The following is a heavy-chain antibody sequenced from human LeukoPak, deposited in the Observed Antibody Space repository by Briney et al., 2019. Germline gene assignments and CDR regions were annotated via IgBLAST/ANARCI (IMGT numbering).Heavy chain of an antibody. CDR2: VDSDGSRP. CDR3: AKDMWGSGGSYYFDS. J-gene: IGHJ4*02. CDR1: GFTFSDYW. V-gene: IGHV3-74*01. D-gene: IGHD3-16*01. Sequence: QPGGSLTLSCAASGFTFSDYWMHWVRQAPGKGLVLVSRVDSDGSRPTYADSVKGRFTISRDNSKNSLYLQMNSLRSEDTAFYYCAKDMWGSGGSYYFDSWGQGTLVTVSS.